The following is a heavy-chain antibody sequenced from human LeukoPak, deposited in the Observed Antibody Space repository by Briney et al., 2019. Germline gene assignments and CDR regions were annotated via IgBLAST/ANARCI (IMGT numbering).Heavy chain of an antibody. J-gene: IGHJ5*02. CDR2: IMPIFCTA. CDR3: ARGPEIVVTGTTFAAYKWFDP. CDR1: GGTFSNFP. V-gene: IGHV1-69*13. D-gene: IGHD2-15*01. Sequence: ASVKVSCRTSGGTFSNFPVSWVRQAPGQGLEWMGGIMPIFCTAHYAEKFQARVTMTADESTSTVFLELRGLKSEDTAVYFCARGPEIVVTGTTFAAYKWFDPWGQGTLLTVSS.